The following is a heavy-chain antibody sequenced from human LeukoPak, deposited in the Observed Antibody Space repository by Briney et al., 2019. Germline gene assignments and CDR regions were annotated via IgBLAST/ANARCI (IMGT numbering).Heavy chain of an antibody. J-gene: IGHJ6*03. V-gene: IGHV1-69*05. D-gene: IGHD5-24*01. CDR2: IIPIFGTA. Sequence: ASVKVSCKASGGTFSSYAISWVRQAPGQGLEWMGGIIPIFGTANYAQKFQGRVTITTDESTSTAYMALSSLRSEDTAVYYCARAVRDGYNLAPPYYYYMDVWGKGTTVTVSS. CDR1: GGTFSSYA. CDR3: ARAVRDGYNLAPPYYYYMDV.